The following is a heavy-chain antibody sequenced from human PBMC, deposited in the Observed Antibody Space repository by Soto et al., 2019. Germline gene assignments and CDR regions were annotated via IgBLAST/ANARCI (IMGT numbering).Heavy chain of an antibody. Sequence: QVQLVQSGAEEKKPGASVKVSCKASGYTFISYTMHWVRQAPGQRLEWMGRINVANGNTKYAQKFQDRVTITRDTSASTGYMELNSLRSEDTAVYYCARDRGGYNEIDYWGQGTLGTVSS. D-gene: IGHD5-12*01. CDR1: GYTFISYT. CDR2: INVANGNT. J-gene: IGHJ4*02. V-gene: IGHV1-3*05. CDR3: ARDRGGYNEIDY.